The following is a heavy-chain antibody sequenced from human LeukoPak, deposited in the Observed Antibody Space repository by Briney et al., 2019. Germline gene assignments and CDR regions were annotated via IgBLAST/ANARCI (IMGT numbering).Heavy chain of an antibody. CDR1: RFTFSDYY. J-gene: IGHJ4*02. D-gene: IGHD3-3*01. Sequence: GGSLRFYCSASRFTFSDYYMSWNRQATGQGLEWISYAGSSGTPMNYADSVKGRFTISKDNAKNSLYLQMNSLRAEDTAMYYCARTGFDLWSGYYGARYFFDYWGQGTLVTVSS. V-gene: IGHV3-11*01. CDR3: ARTGFDLWSGYYGARYFFDY. CDR2: AGSSGTPM.